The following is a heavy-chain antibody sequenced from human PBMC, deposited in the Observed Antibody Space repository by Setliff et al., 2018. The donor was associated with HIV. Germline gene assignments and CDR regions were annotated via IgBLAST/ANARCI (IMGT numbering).Heavy chain of an antibody. CDR1: GDSISTFY. CDR2: INHSGST. CDR3: ARGGYSSSWYTYYGMDV. V-gene: IGHV4-34*01. J-gene: IGHJ6*02. D-gene: IGHD6-13*01. Sequence: SETLSLTCTVSGDSISTFYWTWIRQPPGKGLEWVGEINHSGSTNYNPSLKSRVTISVDTSKNQFSLKLSSVTAADTAVYYCARGGYSSSWYTYYGMDVWGQGTTVTVSS.